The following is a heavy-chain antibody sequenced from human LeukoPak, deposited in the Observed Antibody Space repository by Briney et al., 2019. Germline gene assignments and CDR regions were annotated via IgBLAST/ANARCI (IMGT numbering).Heavy chain of an antibody. J-gene: IGHJ4*02. CDR2: IYYIGST. CDR3: ARDWDYGSAFDY. V-gene: IGHV4-39*07. D-gene: IGHD3-10*01. Sequence: PSETLSLTCTVSVGSISSSRYYWGWIRQPPGKGLGWNGSIYYIGSTYYNPYLKSRVTISVDTSKNQFSLKLSSVTAADTAVYYCARDWDYGSAFDYWGQGTLVTVSS. CDR1: VGSISSSRYY.